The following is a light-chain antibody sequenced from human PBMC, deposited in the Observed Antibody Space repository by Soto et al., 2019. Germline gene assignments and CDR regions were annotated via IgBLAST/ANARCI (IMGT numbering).Light chain of an antibody. CDR1: RTNIGTNY. V-gene: IGLV1-47*02. Sequence: QSVLTQPPSASGTPGQTVTIYCSGSRTNIGTNYVYWYQQFPGTAPKLLIFANDKRPSGVPERFSASKSGTSASLAISGLRSEDEAEYFCSAWDDRLSVVFGGGTKLTVL. CDR3: SAWDDRLSVV. CDR2: AND. J-gene: IGLJ3*02.